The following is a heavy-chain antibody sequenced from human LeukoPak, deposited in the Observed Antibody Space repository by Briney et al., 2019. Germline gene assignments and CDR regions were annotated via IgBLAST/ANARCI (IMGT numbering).Heavy chain of an antibody. J-gene: IGHJ3*01. CDR1: GFTFSDHY. CDR3: ARERYSRKDNDALDL. Sequence: PGGSLRLSCAASGFTFSDHYMHWVRQAPGKGLEWVSYITSTTSHVYYTASVKGRFTISRDNSKNSVYLQMNSLRAEDTAVYYRARERYSRKDNDALDLWGQGTMVTVSA. D-gene: IGHD1-26*01. V-gene: IGHV3-69-1*01. CDR2: ITSTTSHV.